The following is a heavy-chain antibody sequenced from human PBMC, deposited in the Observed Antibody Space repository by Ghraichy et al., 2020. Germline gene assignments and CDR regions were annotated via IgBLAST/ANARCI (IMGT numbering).Heavy chain of an antibody. V-gene: IGHV4-30-2*01. CDR3: AREVRGGGYRY. CDR2: IYHTGST. J-gene: IGHJ4*02. D-gene: IGHD2-15*01. Sequence: SETLSLTCAVSGGSITSGGYSWNWVRQPPGKGLEWIGYIYHTGSTFYKPTLKSRVSISIDRSKNQFSLRLNSVTAADTAVYYCAREVRGGGYRYWGQGALVAVSS. CDR1: GGSITSGGYS.